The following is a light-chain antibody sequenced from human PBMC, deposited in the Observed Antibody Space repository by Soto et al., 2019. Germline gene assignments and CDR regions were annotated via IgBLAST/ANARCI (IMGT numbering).Light chain of an antibody. CDR1: QSVSFTY. CDR2: GAS. V-gene: IGKV3-20*01. J-gene: IGKJ1*01. Sequence: IVLTQSPGTLSLSPGERATLPCRASQSVSFTYLAWYQQKPGQAPRLLIYGASSRATGIPDRFSGSGSGTDFTLTISRLEPEDFAVYYCPQYGSSPRPFGQGTKVDIK. CDR3: PQYGSSPRP.